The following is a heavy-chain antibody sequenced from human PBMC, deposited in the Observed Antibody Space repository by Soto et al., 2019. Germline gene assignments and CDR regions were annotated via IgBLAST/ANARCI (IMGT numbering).Heavy chain of an antibody. Sequence: ASVKVSCKASGYTFTNYAMHWVRQAPGQRLEWMGWINAGNGNTNYAQKLQGRVTMTTDTSTSTAYMELRSLRSDDTAVYYCARYQGIAAAGSYYYYYGMDVWGQGTTVTVSS. D-gene: IGHD6-13*01. J-gene: IGHJ6*02. CDR3: ARYQGIAAAGSYYYYYGMDV. CDR2: INAGNGNT. V-gene: IGHV1-3*01. CDR1: GYTFTNYA.